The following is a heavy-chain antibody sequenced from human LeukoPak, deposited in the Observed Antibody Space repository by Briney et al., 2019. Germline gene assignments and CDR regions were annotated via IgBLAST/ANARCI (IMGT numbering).Heavy chain of an antibody. D-gene: IGHD5-12*01. CDR1: GFTFSSYS. Sequence: GGSLRLSCAASGFTFSSYSMNWVRQAPGKGLEWVSSISSSSSYIYYADSVKGRFTISRDNAKNSLYLQMNSLRAEDTAVYYCARAGYSGYDYVLKLDAFDIWGQGTMVTVSS. CDR3: ARAGYSGYDYVLKLDAFDI. CDR2: ISSSSSYI. V-gene: IGHV3-21*01. J-gene: IGHJ3*02.